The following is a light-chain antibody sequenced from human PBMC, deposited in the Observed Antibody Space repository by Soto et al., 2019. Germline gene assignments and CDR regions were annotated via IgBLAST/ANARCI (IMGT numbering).Light chain of an antibody. V-gene: IGLV2-23*02. CDR1: SSDVGSYNL. CDR2: EVS. CDR3: CSYAGSSTSYVV. Sequence: QSALTQPASVSGSPGQSITISCTGTSSDVGSYNLVSWYQQHPGKAPKLMIYEVSKRPSGVSNRFSGSKSGNTACLTISGLQAEDEADYYCCSYAGSSTSYVVFGGGTKLTVL. J-gene: IGLJ2*01.